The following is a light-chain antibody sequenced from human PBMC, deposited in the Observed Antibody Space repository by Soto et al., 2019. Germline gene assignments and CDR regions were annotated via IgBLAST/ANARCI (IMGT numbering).Light chain of an antibody. J-gene: IGLJ2*01. CDR1: SNDVGDYNF. Sequence: QSALTQPRSVSGSPGQSVTISCTGTSNDVGDYNFLSWYQQHPGKVPKLFIYDVSRRPSGVPDPFSGSKSSTTASLTISGLQAEDEADYYCSSYAGGYTLVFGGGTKVTVL. V-gene: IGLV2-11*01. CDR2: DVS. CDR3: SSYAGGYTLV.